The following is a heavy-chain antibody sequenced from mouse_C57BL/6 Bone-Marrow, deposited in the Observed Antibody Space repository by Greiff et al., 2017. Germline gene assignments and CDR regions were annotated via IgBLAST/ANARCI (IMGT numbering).Heavy chain of an antibody. CDR3: AREWVDDGGFAY. D-gene: IGHD1-1*01. Sequence: VQLQQSGAELARPGASVKLSCKASGYTFTSYGISWVKQRTGQGLEWIGEIDPRSGNTYYDEKFKGKATLTADTSSSTAYMELRSLTSEDSAVYVCAREWVDDGGFAYWGQGTLVTVSA. CDR2: IDPRSGNT. CDR1: GYTFTSYG. V-gene: IGHV1-81*01. J-gene: IGHJ3*01.